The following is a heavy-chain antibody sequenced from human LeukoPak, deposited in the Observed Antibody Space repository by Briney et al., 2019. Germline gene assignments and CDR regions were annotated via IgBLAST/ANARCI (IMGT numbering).Heavy chain of an antibody. D-gene: IGHD4-17*01. CDR1: GFIFGSYG. V-gene: IGHV3-30*02. CDR3: EKDRHGDYASDY. Sequence: GGSLRLSCAASGFIFGSYGMHWVRQAPDKGLEWVAFTPYHGVSRYYAESVKGRFTISRDNSKNTLYLQMNSLKMEDTAVYYCEKDRHGDYASDYWGQGTLVIVSS. J-gene: IGHJ4*02. CDR2: TPYHGVSR.